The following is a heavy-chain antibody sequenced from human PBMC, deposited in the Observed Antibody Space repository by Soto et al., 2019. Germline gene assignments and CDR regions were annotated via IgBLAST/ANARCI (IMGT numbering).Heavy chain of an antibody. CDR1: GFTFSSYW. J-gene: IGHJ6*03. D-gene: IGHD4-17*01. V-gene: IGHV3-7*01. Sequence: GGSLRLSCAASGFTFSSYWMSWVRQAPGKGLEWVANIKQDGSEKYYVDSVKGRFTISRDNAKNSLYLQMNSLRAEDTAVYYCARLRPPPIGYGDYYYYYYMDVWGKGTTVTVSS. CDR3: ARLRPPPIGYGDYYYYYYMDV. CDR2: IKQDGSEK.